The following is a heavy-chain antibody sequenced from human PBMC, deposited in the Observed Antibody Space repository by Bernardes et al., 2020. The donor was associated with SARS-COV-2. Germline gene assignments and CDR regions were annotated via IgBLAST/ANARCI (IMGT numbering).Heavy chain of an antibody. V-gene: IGHV1-2*02. CDR3: ARTRTTISTTGIPVDY. CDR2: INPNTGGT. J-gene: IGHJ4*02. Sequence: ASVKVSCMASGYTFTDYFIHWVRQAPGQRLEWMGWINPNTGGTNYVQKFQGRVTMTRDTSITTAYMELSWLGSDDTAIYYCARTRTTISTTGIPVDYWGQETLVTVSS. D-gene: IGHD2-21*02. CDR1: GYTFTDYF.